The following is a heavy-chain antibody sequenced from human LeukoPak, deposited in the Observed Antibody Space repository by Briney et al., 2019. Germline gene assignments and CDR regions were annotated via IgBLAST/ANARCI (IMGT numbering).Heavy chain of an antibody. CDR2: ISGFNGNT. CDR1: GYTFTGFG. D-gene: IGHD1-14*01. J-gene: IGHJ3*02. V-gene: IGHV1-18*01. CDR3: ARLARYHLLEASDI. Sequence: ASVKVSCKTSGYTFTGFGISWVRQAPGQGLEWMGWISGFNGNTNYAQSLHGRVTTTTDTSTSTGYMELRSLRSDDTAVYYCARLARYHLLEASDIWGQGTMVTVSS.